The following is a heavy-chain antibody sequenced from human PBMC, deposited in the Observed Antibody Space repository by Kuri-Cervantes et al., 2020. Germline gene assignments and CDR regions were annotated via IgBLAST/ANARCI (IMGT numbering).Heavy chain of an antibody. J-gene: IGHJ6*03. Sequence: SETLSLTWAVYGGSFSGYHGSWIRHPPGKGLEWFGEINHSGSTNYNPSLKSRVTISVDTSKNQFSLKLSSVTAADTAVYYCATANIVATIFYTDYYMDVWGTGTTVTVSS. CDR1: GGSFSGYH. CDR3: ATANIVATIFYTDYYMDV. V-gene: IGHV4-34*01. CDR2: INHSGST. D-gene: IGHD5-12*01.